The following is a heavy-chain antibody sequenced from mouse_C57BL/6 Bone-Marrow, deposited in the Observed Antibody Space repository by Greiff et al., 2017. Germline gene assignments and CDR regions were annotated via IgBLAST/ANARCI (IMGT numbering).Heavy chain of an antibody. CDR3: SYTWFAY. J-gene: IGHJ3*01. D-gene: IGHD2-12*01. CDR1: GFNIKDDY. Sequence: VQLQQSGAELVRPGASVKLSCTASGFNIKDDYMHWVKQRPEQGLEWIGWIDPENGDTEYASKFQGKATITGDTSSNTAYLQLSSLTSEDTAVYYCSYTWFAYWGQGTLVTVSA. V-gene: IGHV14-4*01. CDR2: IDPENGDT.